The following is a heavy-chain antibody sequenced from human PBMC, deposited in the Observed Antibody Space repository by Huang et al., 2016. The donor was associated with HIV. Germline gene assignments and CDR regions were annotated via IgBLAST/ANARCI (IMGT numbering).Heavy chain of an antibody. CDR3: ARSAYGDLDY. CDR1: GYTFTNYD. D-gene: IGHD4-17*01. J-gene: IGHJ4*02. CDR2: MNPNTGNT. Sequence: QVHLVQSGAAVKKPGASVKVSCKASGYTFTNYDINWVRQAPGRGLEWMGGMNPNTGNTGFAQSVQGRVTMTRKASITTAYMELTSLTSEDTAVYYCARSAYGDLDYWGLGTLVIVSS. V-gene: IGHV1-8*02.